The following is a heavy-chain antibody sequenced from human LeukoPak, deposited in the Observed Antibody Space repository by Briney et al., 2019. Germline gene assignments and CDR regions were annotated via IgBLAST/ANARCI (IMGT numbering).Heavy chain of an antibody. D-gene: IGHD6-13*01. V-gene: IGHV3-48*01. J-gene: IGHJ4*02. Sequence: PGGSLRLSCEASGFTFSSYSMNWVRQAPGKGLEWVSYISSSSSTIYYADSVKGRFTISRDNAKNSLYLQMNSLRAEDTAVYYCARDGVWSSSWYYFDYWGQGTLVTVSS. CDR3: ARDGVWSSSWYYFDY. CDR1: GFTFSSYS. CDR2: ISSSSSTI.